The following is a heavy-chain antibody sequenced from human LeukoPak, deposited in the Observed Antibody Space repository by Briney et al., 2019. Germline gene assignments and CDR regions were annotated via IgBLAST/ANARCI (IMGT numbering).Heavy chain of an antibody. CDR2: IYPGDSDT. J-gene: IGHJ4*02. V-gene: IGHV5-51*01. CDR3: ARQTTVTTADY. CDR1: GYTFTSYW. Sequence: GESLKISCKSSGYTFTSYWIGWVRQMPGKGLEWMGIIYPGDSDTRYSPSFQGKVIISVDESISAAYLQWRSLRASDTGMYYCARQTTVTTADYWGQGTLVTVSS. D-gene: IGHD4-17*01.